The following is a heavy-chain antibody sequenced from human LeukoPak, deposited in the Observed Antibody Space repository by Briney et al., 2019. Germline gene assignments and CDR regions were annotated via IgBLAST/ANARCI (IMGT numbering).Heavy chain of an antibody. Sequence: GGSLRLSCAASGFTFSSYWMHWVRQAPGKGLVWVSRINSDGSSTSHADSVKGRFTISRDNAKNTLYLQMNSLRAEDTAVYYCARSSLNYDILTGYYSYGVDYWGQGTLVTVSS. D-gene: IGHD3-9*01. V-gene: IGHV3-74*01. J-gene: IGHJ4*02. CDR1: GFTFSSYW. CDR2: INSDGSST. CDR3: ARSSLNYDILTGYYSYGVDY.